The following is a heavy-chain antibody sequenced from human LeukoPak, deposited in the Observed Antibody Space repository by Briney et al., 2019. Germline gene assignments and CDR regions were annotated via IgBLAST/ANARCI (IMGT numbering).Heavy chain of an antibody. D-gene: IGHD1-7*01. Sequence: GRSLRPSCAASGFTFSSYGMHWVRQAPGKGLEWVATIWYDGSIQYYAESVRGRFTISRESSKSTLYLQMNSLRAEDTAVFYCARNDPGNFGMDVWGQGTTVIVSS. CDR3: ARNDPGNFGMDV. CDR2: IWYDGSIQ. V-gene: IGHV3-33*01. CDR1: GFTFSSYG. J-gene: IGHJ6*02.